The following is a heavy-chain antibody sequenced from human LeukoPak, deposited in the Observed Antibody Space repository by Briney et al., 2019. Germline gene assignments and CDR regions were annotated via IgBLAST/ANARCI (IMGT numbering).Heavy chain of an antibody. CDR2: IYYSGST. D-gene: IGHD3-22*01. CDR1: GGSISSYY. CDR3: ARGPITYYYDSSGYPDY. Sequence: SETLSLTCTVSGGSISSYYWSWIRQPPGKGLEWIGYIYYSGSTNYNPSLKSRVTISVDTSKNQFSLKLSSVTAADTAVYYCARGPITYYYDSSGYPDYWGQGTLVTVSS. J-gene: IGHJ4*02. V-gene: IGHV4-59*12.